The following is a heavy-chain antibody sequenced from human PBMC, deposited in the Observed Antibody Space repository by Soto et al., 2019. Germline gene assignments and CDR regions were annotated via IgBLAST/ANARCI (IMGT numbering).Heavy chain of an antibody. J-gene: IGHJ6*03. CDR1: GYTFTSYG. V-gene: IGHV1-18*01. D-gene: IGHD2-15*01. Sequence: ASVKVSCKASGYTFTSYGISWVRQAPGQGLEWMGWISAYNGNTNYAQKLQGRVTMTTDTSTSTAYMELRSLRSDDTAVYYCARLAQGDYYYYYMDVWGKGTTVTVSS. CDR3: ARLAQGDYYYYYMDV. CDR2: ISAYNGNT.